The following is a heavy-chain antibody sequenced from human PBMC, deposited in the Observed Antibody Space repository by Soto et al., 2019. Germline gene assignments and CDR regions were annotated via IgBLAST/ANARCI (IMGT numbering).Heavy chain of an antibody. CDR3: ARHSSSWPIFDY. CDR1: GASISTYY. Sequence: PSETLSLSCTVSGASISTYYWNWIRQPPGKGLEWIGYIYYSGSTDYNPSLKSRVTISLDTSKNQFSLNLSSVTAADTAVYYCARHSSSWPIFDYWGQGTLVTVS. CDR2: IYYSGST. V-gene: IGHV4-59*01. J-gene: IGHJ4*02. D-gene: IGHD6-13*01.